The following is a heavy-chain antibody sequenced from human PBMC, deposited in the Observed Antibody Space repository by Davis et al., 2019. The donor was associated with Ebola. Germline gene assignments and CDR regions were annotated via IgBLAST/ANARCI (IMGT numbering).Heavy chain of an antibody. CDR1: GGSFSGYY. CDR3: APRRALSRFLYYGMDV. Sequence: MPSETLSLTCAVYGGSFSGYYWSWIRQPPGKGLEWIGEINHSGSTNYNPSLKSRVTISVDTSKNQFSLKLSSVTAADTAVYYCAPRRALSRFLYYGMDVWGQGTTVTVSS. D-gene: IGHD3-3*02. J-gene: IGHJ6*02. V-gene: IGHV4-34*01. CDR2: INHSGST.